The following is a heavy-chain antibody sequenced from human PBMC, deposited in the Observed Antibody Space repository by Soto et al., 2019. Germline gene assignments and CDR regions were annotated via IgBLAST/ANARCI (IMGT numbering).Heavy chain of an antibody. CDR2: FDPEDGAT. D-gene: IGHD6-6*01. CDR1: GYTLTELS. CDR3: ATGDIAARLLGMDV. V-gene: IGHV1-24*01. Sequence: GASVKVSCKVSGYTLTELSMHWVRQAPGKGLEWMGGFDPEDGATIYAQKFQGRVTMTEDTSTDTAYMELSSLRSEDTAVYYCATGDIAARLLGMDVWDQGTTVTVSS. J-gene: IGHJ6*02.